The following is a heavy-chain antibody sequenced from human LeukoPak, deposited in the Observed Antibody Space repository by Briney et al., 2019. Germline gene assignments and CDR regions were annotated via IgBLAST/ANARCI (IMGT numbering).Heavy chain of an antibody. CDR3: ARGTTVIDFDY. J-gene: IGHJ4*02. CDR2: IYYSGST. CDR1: GGSISSYY. Sequence: SETLSLTCTVSGGSISSYYWSWIRQPPGKGLEWIGYIYYSGSTYYNPSLKSRVTISVGTSKNQFSLKLSSVTAADTAVYYCARGTTVIDFDYWGQGTLVTVSS. D-gene: IGHD4-17*01. V-gene: IGHV4-59*12.